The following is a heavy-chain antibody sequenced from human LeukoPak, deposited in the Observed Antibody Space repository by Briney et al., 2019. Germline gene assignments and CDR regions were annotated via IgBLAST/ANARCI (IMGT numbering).Heavy chain of an antibody. Sequence: SVTVSCTASGGTFSSYAISWVRQAPGQGLEWMGGIIPIFGTANYAQKFQGRVTITADESTSTAYMELSSLRSEDTAVYYCARGLPSGPVDSNSYFGYWGQGTLVTVSS. CDR3: ARGLPSGPVDSNSYFGY. CDR1: GGTFSSYA. CDR2: IIPIFGTA. V-gene: IGHV1-69*13. D-gene: IGHD4-11*01. J-gene: IGHJ4*02.